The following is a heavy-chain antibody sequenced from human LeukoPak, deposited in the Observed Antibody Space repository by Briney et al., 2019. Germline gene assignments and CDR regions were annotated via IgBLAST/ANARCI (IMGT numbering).Heavy chain of an antibody. CDR1: GFIFDRYC. CDR2: ISDSGSRT. V-gene: IGHV3-23*01. CDR3: AKQESSGSYSYYFDY. D-gene: IGHD3-22*01. J-gene: IGHJ4*02. Sequence: PGRSLRLSCAASGFIFDRYCMTWVRQAPGEGLKWVSSISDSGSRTYYADSVKGRFTVSRDNSKNTVYVQMNSLRAEDTAIYYCAKQESSGSYSYYFDYWGQGTLVTVSS.